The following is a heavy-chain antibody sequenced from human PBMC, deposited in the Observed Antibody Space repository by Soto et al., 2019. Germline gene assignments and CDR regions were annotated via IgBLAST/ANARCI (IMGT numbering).Heavy chain of an antibody. CDR1: GGSFIGYY. D-gene: IGHD6-19*01. V-gene: IGHV4-34*01. J-gene: IGHJ5*02. CDR3: ARGVKQWLALTGNWFDP. Sequence: SETLSLTCAVYGGSFIGYYWSWISQPPGKGLEWIGEINHSGSTNYNPSLKSRVTISVDTSKNQFSLKLSSVTAADTAVYYCARGVKQWLALTGNWFDPWGQGTLVTVSS. CDR2: INHSGST.